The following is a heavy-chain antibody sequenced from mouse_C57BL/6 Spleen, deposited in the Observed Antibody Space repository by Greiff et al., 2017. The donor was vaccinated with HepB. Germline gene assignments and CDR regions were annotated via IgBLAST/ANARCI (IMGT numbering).Heavy chain of an antibody. D-gene: IGHD1-1*01. J-gene: IGHJ3*01. V-gene: IGHV1-69*01. CDR2: IDPSDSYT. CDR1: GYTFTSYW. CDR3: AREGILLLRWFAY. Sequence: QVQLQQPGAELVMPGASVKLSCKASGYTFTSYWMHWVKQRPGQGLEWIGEIDPSDSYTNYNQKFKGKSTLTVDKSSSTAYMQLSSLTSEDSAVYYCAREGILLLRWFAYWGQGTLVTVSA.